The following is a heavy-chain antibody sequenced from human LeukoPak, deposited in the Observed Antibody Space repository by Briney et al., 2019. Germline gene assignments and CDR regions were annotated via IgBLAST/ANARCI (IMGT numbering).Heavy chain of an antibody. CDR3: ARDHYWLEYCTNGVCQDTFDV. J-gene: IGHJ3*01. Sequence: PGGSLRLSCAASGFIFSSYSLNWVRQTPGKGLEWVSYISGSGNTIYYADSVKGRFTISRDNAKNSLYLQMNSLRAEDTAVYYCARDHYWLEYCTNGVCQDTFDVWGQGTMVTVSS. CDR1: GFIFSSYS. V-gene: IGHV3-48*04. D-gene: IGHD2-8*01. CDR2: ISGSGNTI.